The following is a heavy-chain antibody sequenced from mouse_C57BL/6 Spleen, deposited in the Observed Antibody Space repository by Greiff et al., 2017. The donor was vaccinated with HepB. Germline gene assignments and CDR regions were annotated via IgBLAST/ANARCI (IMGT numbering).Heavy chain of an antibody. J-gene: IGHJ3*01. CDR3: ARSRSNYWFAY. Sequence: EVQLQQSGPELVKPGASVKISCKASGYTFTDYYMNWVKQSHGKSLEWIGDINPNNGGTSYNQKFKGKATLTVDKSSSTAYMELSSLTSEDSAVYYCARSRSNYWFAYWGQGTLVTVSA. D-gene: IGHD2-5*01. CDR1: GYTFTDYY. V-gene: IGHV1-26*01. CDR2: INPNNGGT.